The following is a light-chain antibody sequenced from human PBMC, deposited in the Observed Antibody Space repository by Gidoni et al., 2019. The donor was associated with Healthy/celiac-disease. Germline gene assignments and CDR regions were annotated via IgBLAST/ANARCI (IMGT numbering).Light chain of an antibody. J-gene: IGKJ2*01. CDR1: QDISNC. CDR2: DAS. CDR3: QQYDNLPPYT. Sequence: DIQMTQSPSSLSASVGDRVTITCQASQDISNCLNWYQQKPGKAPKLLIYDASNLETGVPSRFSGSGSGTDFTVIISSRQPEDIATYYCQQYDNLPPYTFGQGTKLEFK. V-gene: IGKV1-33*01.